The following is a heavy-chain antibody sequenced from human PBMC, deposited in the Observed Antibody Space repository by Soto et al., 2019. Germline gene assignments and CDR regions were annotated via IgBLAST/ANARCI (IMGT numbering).Heavy chain of an antibody. J-gene: IGHJ4*02. D-gene: IGHD5-18*01. Sequence: PGESLNLSCTGSGYSFTIYWIGWVRQMPGKGLGWMGIIYPGDSDTRYSPSFQGQVTISADKSTSTAYLQWSSLKASDTAMYYCATSRWIQLWPVWGQGTLVTVSS. CDR1: GYSFTIYW. V-gene: IGHV5-51*01. CDR3: ATSRWIQLWPV. CDR2: IYPGDSDT.